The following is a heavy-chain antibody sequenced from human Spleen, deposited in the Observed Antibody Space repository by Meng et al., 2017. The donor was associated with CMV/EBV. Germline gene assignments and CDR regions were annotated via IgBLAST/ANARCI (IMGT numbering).Heavy chain of an antibody. D-gene: IGHD6-6*01. J-gene: IGHJ1*01. CDR3: ARKPAGSSRRYFQH. Sequence: SETLSLTCAVYGGSFSGYYWSWIRQPPGKGLEWIGEINHSGSTNYNPSLKSRVTISVDTSKNQFSLKLSSVTAADTAVYYCARKPAGSSRRYFQHWGQGTLVTVSS. CDR1: GGSFSGYY. CDR2: INHSGST. V-gene: IGHV4-34*01.